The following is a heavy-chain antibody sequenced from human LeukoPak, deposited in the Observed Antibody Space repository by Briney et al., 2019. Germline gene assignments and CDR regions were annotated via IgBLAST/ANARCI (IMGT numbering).Heavy chain of an antibody. J-gene: IGHJ3*02. Sequence: SETLSLTCTVSGGSISSYYWSWIRQPPGKGLEWIGYIYYSGSTNYNPSLKSRVTISVDTSKNQFSLKLSSVTAADTAVYYCARGSGYYEDAFDIWGQGTMVTVSS. D-gene: IGHD3-22*01. CDR3: ARGSGYYEDAFDI. CDR2: IYYSGST. V-gene: IGHV4-59*12. CDR1: GGSISSYY.